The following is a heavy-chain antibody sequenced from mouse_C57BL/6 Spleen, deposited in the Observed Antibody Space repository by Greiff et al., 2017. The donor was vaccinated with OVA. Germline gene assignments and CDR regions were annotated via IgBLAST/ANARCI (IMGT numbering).Heavy chain of an antibody. CDR1: GYAFSSYW. Sequence: QVHVKQSGAELVKPGASVKISCKASGYAFSSYWMNWVKQRPGKGLEWIGQIYPGDGDTNYNGKFKGKATLTADKSSSPAYMQLSSLTSEDSAVYFCAREALGRFAYWGQGTLVTVSA. V-gene: IGHV1-80*01. CDR2: IYPGDGDT. D-gene: IGHD4-1*01. CDR3: AREALGRFAY. J-gene: IGHJ3*01.